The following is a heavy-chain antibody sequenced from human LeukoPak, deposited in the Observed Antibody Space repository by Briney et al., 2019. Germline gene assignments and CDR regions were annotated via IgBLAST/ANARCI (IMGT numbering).Heavy chain of an antibody. CDR3: AAQVSYHDSTVWDP. J-gene: IGHJ5*02. Sequence: GASVKVSCKASGFTFRTSAVQWVRQARGQRLEWIGWIVVGSGNTNYAQKFQERVTISRDMSTSTAYMELSSLRSEDTAVYYCAAQVSYHDSTVWDPWGQGTLVTVSS. D-gene: IGHD3-22*01. CDR1: GFTFRTSA. V-gene: IGHV1-58*01. CDR2: IVVGSGNT.